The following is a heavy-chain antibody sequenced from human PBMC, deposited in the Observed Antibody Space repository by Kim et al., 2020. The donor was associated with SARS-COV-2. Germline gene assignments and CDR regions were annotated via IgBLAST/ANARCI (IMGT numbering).Heavy chain of an antibody. CDR2: ISGSGGST. J-gene: IGHJ3*02. CDR3: HLHPMVVAATRFRWGLVYGPANAFDI. Sequence: GGSLRLSCAASGFTFSSYAMSWVRQAPGKGLEWVSAISGSGGSTYYADSVKGRFTISRDNSKNTLYLQMNSLRAEDTAVYYCHLHPMVVAATRFRWGLVYGPANAFDIWGQGTMVTVSS. V-gene: IGHV3-23*01. CDR1: GFTFSSYA. D-gene: IGHD2-15*01.